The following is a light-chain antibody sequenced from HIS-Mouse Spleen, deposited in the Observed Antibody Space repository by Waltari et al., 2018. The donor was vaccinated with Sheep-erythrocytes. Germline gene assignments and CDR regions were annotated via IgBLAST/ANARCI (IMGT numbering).Light chain of an antibody. CDR1: SSDVGSYNL. CDR3: QAWDSSTVV. Sequence: QSALTQPASVSGSPGQSITISCTGTSSDVGSYNLVSWYQQHPGKAPKLMIYEGSKRPSGVSNRFSGSNSGNTATLTISGTQAMDEADYYCQAWDSSTVVFGGGTK. CDR2: EGS. J-gene: IGLJ2*01. V-gene: IGLV2-14*02.